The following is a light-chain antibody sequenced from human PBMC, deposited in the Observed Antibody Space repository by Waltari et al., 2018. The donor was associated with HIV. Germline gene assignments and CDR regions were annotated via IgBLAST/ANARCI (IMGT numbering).Light chain of an antibody. CDR3: QAWDSGNVV. CDR1: KLGNTY. CDR2: QDN. Sequence: SFELTQPPSVSVSPGQTARITCSGDKLGNTYACWYPPQAGQSPGLVIYQDNKRPSGIPQRFSGSNSGNTATLTISGTQAMDEADYYCQAWDSGNVVFGGGTKLTVL. J-gene: IGLJ3*02. V-gene: IGLV3-1*01.